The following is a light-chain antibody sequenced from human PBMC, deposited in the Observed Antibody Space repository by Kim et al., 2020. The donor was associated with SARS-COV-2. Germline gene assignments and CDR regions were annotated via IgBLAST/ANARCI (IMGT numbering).Light chain of an antibody. CDR3: QYYNKRPRT. Sequence: EIVMTQSPATLSVSPGERATLSCRASQSVTSNLAWYQQKPGQAPRLLIYGASTRATGIQARCSGSGSGTEFTITISSLQSEDLAVYYCQYYNKRPRTFGQGTQVDIK. J-gene: IGKJ1*01. CDR1: QSVTSN. CDR2: GAS. V-gene: IGKV3-15*01.